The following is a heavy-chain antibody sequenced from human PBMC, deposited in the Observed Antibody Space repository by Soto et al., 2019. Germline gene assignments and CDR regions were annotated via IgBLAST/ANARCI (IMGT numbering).Heavy chain of an antibody. J-gene: IGHJ4*02. D-gene: IGHD6-19*01. CDR2: IYYSGST. V-gene: IGHV4-39*01. Sequence: SETLSLTCTVSGGSISSSSYYWGWIRQPPGKGLEWIGSIYYSGSTYYNPSLKSRVTISVDTSKNQFSLKLSSVTAADTAVYYCARLVAVAGTTKVFYFDYWGQGTLVTVSS. CDR3: ARLVAVAGTTKVFYFDY. CDR1: GGSISSSSYY.